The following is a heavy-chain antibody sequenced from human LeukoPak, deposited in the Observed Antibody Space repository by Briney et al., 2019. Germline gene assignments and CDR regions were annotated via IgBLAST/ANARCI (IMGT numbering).Heavy chain of an antibody. V-gene: IGHV4-4*07. D-gene: IGHD2-21*02. Sequence: PSETLSPTCTGSGVSTTTSFWSWIRQPAGKGLEWIGRIYTSGSTDYNPSLKSRVSMSLDTSKSQLSLELNSVTAADTAVYFCARGPGALTQETFDMWGQGTLVTVSS. CDR3: ARGPGALTQETFDM. CDR2: IYTSGST. J-gene: IGHJ3*02. CDR1: GVSTTTSF.